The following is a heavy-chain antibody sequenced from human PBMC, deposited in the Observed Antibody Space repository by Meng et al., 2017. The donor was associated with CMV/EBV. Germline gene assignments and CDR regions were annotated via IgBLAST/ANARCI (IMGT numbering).Heavy chain of an antibody. V-gene: IGHV3-21*01. J-gene: IGHJ6*02. CDR3: ARDYEVSVRAYYDFWSGYTGNYYYGMDV. CDR1: GFTFSSYS. D-gene: IGHD3-3*01. Sequence: GASLKFSCAASGFTFSSYSMNWVRQAPGKGLEWVSSISSSSSYIYYANSVKGRITISRDNAKNSLYLQMNSLRAEDTAVYYCARDYEVSVRAYYDFWSGYTGNYYYGMDVWGQGTTVTVSS. CDR2: ISSSSSYI.